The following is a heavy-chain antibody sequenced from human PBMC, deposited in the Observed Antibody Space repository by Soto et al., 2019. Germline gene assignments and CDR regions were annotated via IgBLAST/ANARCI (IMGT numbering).Heavy chain of an antibody. CDR1: GLNFDDFA. D-gene: IGHD3-3*01. Sequence: SLRLSCVGTGLNFDDFAMHWVRQAPGKGLEWVSGIAWNSRVLAYADSVKGRFTISRDNARNSLYLQMDSLRDEDTALYYCAKGRYDFWSPYYFDYWGQGTLVTVSS. J-gene: IGHJ4*02. CDR2: IAWNSRVL. V-gene: IGHV3-9*01. CDR3: AKGRYDFWSPYYFDY.